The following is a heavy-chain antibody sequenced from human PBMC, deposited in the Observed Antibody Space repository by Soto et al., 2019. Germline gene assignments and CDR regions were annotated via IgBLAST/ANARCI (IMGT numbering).Heavy chain of an antibody. V-gene: IGHV1-69*10. CDR3: ARAITMVRGQTPYYFDY. CDR2: ISPSLGTL. J-gene: IGHJ4*02. D-gene: IGHD3-10*01. CDR1: GGSFNSYV. Sequence: GASVKVSCKASGGSFNSYVISWVRQAPGQGLEWMGGISPSLGTLEYARKFQGRVTMTADKFTSTAYLEMSSLRSEDTAIYYCARAITMVRGQTPYYFDYWGQGALVTVYS.